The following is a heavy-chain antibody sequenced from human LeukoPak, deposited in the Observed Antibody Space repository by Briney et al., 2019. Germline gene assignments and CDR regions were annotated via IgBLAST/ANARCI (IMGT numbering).Heavy chain of an antibody. CDR1: GGTFSSYA. D-gene: IGHD2-2*02. V-gene: IGHV1-69*01. Sequence: ASVKVSCKASGGTFSSYAISWVRQAPGQGLEWMGGIIPIFGTANYAQKFQGRVTITADESTSTAYMELSSLRSEDTAVYYCARRALVVVPAAIGGWFDPWGQGTLVTVSS. J-gene: IGHJ5*02. CDR2: IIPIFGTA. CDR3: ARRALVVVPAAIGGWFDP.